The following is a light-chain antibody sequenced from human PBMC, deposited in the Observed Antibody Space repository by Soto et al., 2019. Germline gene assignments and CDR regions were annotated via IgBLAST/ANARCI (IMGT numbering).Light chain of an antibody. CDR2: DVT. Sequence: QSALTQPRSVSGSPGQSVTISCTGTSSDVGGYNYVSWYQQHPGKAPKVMIYDVTKRPSGVPDRFSGSKSGNTASLTISGLQAEDEADNYCWSYAGSYMLLGGGTKLTVL. J-gene: IGLJ2*01. CDR3: WSYAGSYML. V-gene: IGLV2-11*01. CDR1: SSDVGGYNY.